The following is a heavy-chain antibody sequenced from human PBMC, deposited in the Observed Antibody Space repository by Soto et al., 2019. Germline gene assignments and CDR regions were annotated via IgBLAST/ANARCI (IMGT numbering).Heavy chain of an antibody. J-gene: IGHJ4*02. V-gene: IGHV4-31*03. Sequence: QVQLQESGPGLVKPSQTLSLTCSVSGVSLTSGTYYWSWIRQHPGKGREWIGYIFYSGSTDYNPSLKSRVNISGDTSKSQFALKLSSVTAADTAGYYCASTEDFFDYWGQGTLVTVSS. CDR3: ASTEDFFDY. CDR1: GVSLTSGTYY. CDR2: IFYSGST.